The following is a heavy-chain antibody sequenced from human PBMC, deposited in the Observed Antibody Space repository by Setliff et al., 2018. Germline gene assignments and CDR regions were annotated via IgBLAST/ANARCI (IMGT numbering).Heavy chain of an antibody. D-gene: IGHD4-17*01. CDR1: GFTFSSYS. CDR3: ARAAIYGGYPFYYYYYGMDV. Sequence: GGSLRLSCAASGFTFSSYSMNWVRQAPGKGLEWVSSISSSSSYIYYADSVKGRFTISRDNAKNSLYLQMNSLRAEDTAVYYCARAAIYGGYPFYYYYYGMDVWGQGTTVTVSS. V-gene: IGHV3-21*01. J-gene: IGHJ6*02. CDR2: ISSSSSYI.